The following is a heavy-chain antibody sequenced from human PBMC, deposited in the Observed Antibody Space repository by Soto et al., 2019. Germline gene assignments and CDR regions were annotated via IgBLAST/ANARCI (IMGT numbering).Heavy chain of an antibody. V-gene: IGHV3-23*01. D-gene: IGHD3-22*01. J-gene: IGHJ4*02. CDR2: ISGSGGST. Sequence: GGSLRLSCAASGFTFSSYAMSWVRQAPGKGLEWVSAISGSGGSTYYADSVKGRFTISRDNSKNTLYLQMNSLRAEDTAVYYCVCVRWGPDKPYDSTFDYWGQGTLVTVSS. CDR1: GFTFSSYA. CDR3: VCVRWGPDKPYDSTFDY.